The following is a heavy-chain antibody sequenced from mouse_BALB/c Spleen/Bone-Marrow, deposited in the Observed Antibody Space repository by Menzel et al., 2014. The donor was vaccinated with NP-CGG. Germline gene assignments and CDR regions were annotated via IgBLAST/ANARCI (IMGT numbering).Heavy chain of an antibody. V-gene: IGHV2-9-2*01. CDR3: VRPFAY. Sequence: QVQLQQSGPGLVAPSQSLSITCTVSGFSLTSYDISWIRQPPGKGLEWLGVIWTGGGTNYNSAFMSRLSISKDNSKSQVSLKMNSLQTDDTAIYYCVRPFAYWGQGTLVTVSA. J-gene: IGHJ3*01. CDR2: IWTGGGT. CDR1: GFSLTSYD.